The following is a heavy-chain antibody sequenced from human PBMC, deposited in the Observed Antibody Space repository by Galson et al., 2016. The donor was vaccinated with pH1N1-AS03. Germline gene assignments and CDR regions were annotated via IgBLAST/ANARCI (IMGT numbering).Heavy chain of an antibody. J-gene: IGHJ3*01. D-gene: IGHD3-10*01. CDR3: AKDVFGWAFDV. CDR2: ISSSGAV. CDR1: GFTFSNYD. Sequence: SLRLSCAASGFTFSNYDMNWVRLAPGKGLEWVSYISSSGAVYYTDSVKGRFTISRDKAKNSLYLQMNSLRAEDTALYYCAKDVFGWAFDVWGQGTMVTVSS. V-gene: IGHV3-69-1*02.